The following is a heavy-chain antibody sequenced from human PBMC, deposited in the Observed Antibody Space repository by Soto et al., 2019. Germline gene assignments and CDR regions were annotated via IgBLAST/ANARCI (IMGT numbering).Heavy chain of an antibody. CDR2: INPNSGGT. D-gene: IGHD1-26*01. CDR3: ARAPRDGGYMARGYEALDI. V-gene: IGHV1-2*04. CDR1: GYTFTGYY. J-gene: IGHJ3*02. Sequence: QVQLVQSGAEVKKPGASVKVSCKASGYTFTGYYVHWVRQAPGQGLEWMGWINPNSGGTNYSQTXXGWFTRTRATXXRXAXKELSRLTSDDTAVYYCARAPRDGGYMARGYEALDIWGQGTMVTVSS.